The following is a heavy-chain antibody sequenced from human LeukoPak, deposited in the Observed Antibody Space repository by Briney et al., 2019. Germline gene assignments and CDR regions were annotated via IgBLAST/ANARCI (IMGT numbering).Heavy chain of an antibody. CDR1: GGSISSYY. Sequence: KPSETLSLTCTVSGGSISSYYLSWIRQPAGKGLEWIGRIYTSGSTNYNPSLKSRVTMSVDTSKNQFSLKLSSVAAADTAVYYCARGGGSYYTGYFQHWGQGTLVTVSS. CDR2: IYTSGST. CDR3: ARGGGSYYTGYFQH. D-gene: IGHD1-26*01. J-gene: IGHJ1*01. V-gene: IGHV4-4*07.